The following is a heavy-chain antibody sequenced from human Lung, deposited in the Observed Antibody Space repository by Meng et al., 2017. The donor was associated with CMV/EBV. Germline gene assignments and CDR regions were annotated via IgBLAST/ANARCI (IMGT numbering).Heavy chain of an antibody. CDR3: RDGHYSGR. J-gene: IGHJ4*02. Sequence: QAGEVGGGLVQPGGSLRLACKVSGLRFSRFWMSWVRQAPGKGLEWVANIKEDGSEKYYVDSVKGRFTISRDNAKNSLYLQMNSLRVEDTAVYYCRDGHYSGRWGQGTLVTVSS. CDR2: IKEDGSEK. D-gene: IGHD2-8*01. V-gene: IGHV3-7*02. CDR1: GLRFSRFW.